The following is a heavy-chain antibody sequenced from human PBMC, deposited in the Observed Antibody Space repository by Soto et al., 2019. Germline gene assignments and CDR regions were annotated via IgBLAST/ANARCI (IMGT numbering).Heavy chain of an antibody. CDR3: AKDLEGYCSSTSCYTYFGLDV. V-gene: IGHV3-30*18. CDR2: ISYDGSNK. Sequence: GGSLRLSCAASGFTFSSYVMHWVRQAPGKGLEWVAVISYDGSNKYYADSVKGRFTISRDNSKHTLFLQMNSLRPEDTAVYYCAKDLEGYCSSTSCYTYFGLDVWGQGTTVTV. J-gene: IGHJ6*02. D-gene: IGHD2-2*01. CDR1: GFTFSSYV.